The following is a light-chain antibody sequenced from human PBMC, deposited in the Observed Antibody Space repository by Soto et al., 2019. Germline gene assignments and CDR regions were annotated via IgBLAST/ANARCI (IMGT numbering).Light chain of an antibody. V-gene: IGKV1-39*01. J-gene: IGKJ3*01. CDR2: AAS. CDR3: QQSYSPPRT. CDR1: QSISSY. Sequence: DIQMAQSPSSLSASVGDRVTIACRASQSISSYLNWYLQKPGKAPRLLIFAASTLQSGVPSRFSGSGSGTDFTLTISSLQPEDFGTYYCQQSYSPPRTFGPGTKVNIK.